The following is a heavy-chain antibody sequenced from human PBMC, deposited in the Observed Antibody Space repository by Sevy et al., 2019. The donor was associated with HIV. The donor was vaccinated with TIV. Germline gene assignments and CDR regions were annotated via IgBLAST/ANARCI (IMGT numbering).Heavy chain of an antibody. CDR3: AKGGQQLDMYYFDY. V-gene: IGHV3-23*01. J-gene: IGHJ4*02. Sequence: GGSLRLSCAASGFTFSSYAMSWVRQAPGKGLEWVSAISGSGGSTYYADSVKGRFTISRDNSKNTLYLKMNSLRAEDTAVYYCAKGGQQLDMYYFDYLGQGTLVTVSS. D-gene: IGHD6-13*01. CDR1: GFTFSSYA. CDR2: ISGSGGST.